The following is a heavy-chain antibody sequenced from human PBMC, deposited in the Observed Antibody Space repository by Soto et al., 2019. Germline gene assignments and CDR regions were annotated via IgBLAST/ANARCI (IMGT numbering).Heavy chain of an antibody. D-gene: IGHD6-13*01. CDR1: EFTVRNKH. Sequence: EVQLVESGGGLVQPGGSLRLSCAASEFTVRNKHMTWVRQAPGKGLEWVSIIYSGGSTYYADSVKGRFTISRDSSQNTLYLHINNLGGEDTAVYYGAIDRSSFNGCDVWSQGTVVTVSA. V-gene: IGHV3-66*01. J-gene: IGHJ3*01. CDR2: IYSGGST. CDR3: AIDRSSFNGCDV.